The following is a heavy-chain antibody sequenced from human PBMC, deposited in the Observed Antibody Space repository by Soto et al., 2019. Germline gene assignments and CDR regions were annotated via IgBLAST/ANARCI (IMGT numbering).Heavy chain of an antibody. D-gene: IGHD1-7*01. CDR1: GGSISSGGYY. V-gene: IGHV4-31*03. J-gene: IGHJ6*03. CDR3: ARGSLELPGYYYMDV. CDR2: IYYSGST. Sequence: SETLSLTCTVSGGSISSGGYYWSWIRQHPGKGLEWIGYIYYSGSTYYNPSLKSRVTISVDTSKNQFSLKLSSVTAADTAVYYCARGSLELPGYYYMDVWGKGTTVTVSS.